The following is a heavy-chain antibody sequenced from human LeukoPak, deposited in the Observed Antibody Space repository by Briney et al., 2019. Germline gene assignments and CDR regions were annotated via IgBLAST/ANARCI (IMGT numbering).Heavy chain of an antibody. CDR2: ISYDGSNK. CDR3: ARGVLWFGELGFFDY. D-gene: IGHD3-10*01. Sequence: PGRSLRLSCAASGFTFSSYGMHWVRQAPGKGLEWVAVISYDGSNKYYADSVKGRFTISRDNSKNTLYLQMNSLRAEDTAVYYCARGVLWFGELGFFDYWGQGSLVTVSS. J-gene: IGHJ4*02. CDR1: GFTFSSYG. V-gene: IGHV3-30*03.